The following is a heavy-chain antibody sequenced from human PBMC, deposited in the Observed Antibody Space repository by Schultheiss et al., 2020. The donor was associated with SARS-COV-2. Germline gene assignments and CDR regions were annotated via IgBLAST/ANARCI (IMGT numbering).Heavy chain of an antibody. CDR2: IWYDGSNK. V-gene: IGHV3-33*01. D-gene: IGHD6-6*01. J-gene: IGHJ6*02. Sequence: GGSLRLSCAASGFTFSSYGMHWVRQAPGKGLEWVAVIWYDGSNKYYADSVKGRFTISRDNSKNTLYLQMNSLRAEDTAVYYCARTFIAARQVLFGYYGMDVLGQGTTVTVSS. CDR1: GFTFSSYG. CDR3: ARTFIAARQVLFGYYGMDV.